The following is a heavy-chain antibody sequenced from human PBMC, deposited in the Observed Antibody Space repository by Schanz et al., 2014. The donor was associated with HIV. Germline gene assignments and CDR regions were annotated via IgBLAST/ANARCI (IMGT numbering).Heavy chain of an antibody. CDR3: AKFLRKYDYYGMDV. CDR1: GFTSRAYG. V-gene: IGHV3-30*18. J-gene: IGHJ6*02. Sequence: QIQLVESGGGVAKPGRSLSLSCEASGFTSRAYGFHWVRQAPARGREWGAAITDDGSKKYYGDSVKGRFTISRDNSKNTLFLQMNSLRAEDTAVYYCAKFLRKYDYYGMDVWGQGTTVTVSS. CDR2: ITDDGSKK.